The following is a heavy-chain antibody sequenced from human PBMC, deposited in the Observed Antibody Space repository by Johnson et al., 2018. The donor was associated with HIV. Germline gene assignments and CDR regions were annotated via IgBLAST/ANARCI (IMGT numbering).Heavy chain of an antibody. CDR3: ARELGDYYGSGRGVPAFDI. CDR2: ISYDGSNK. CDR1: GFTFSTYA. V-gene: IGHV3-30*04. J-gene: IGHJ3*02. Sequence: QVQLVESGGGVVQPGRSLRLSCAASGFTFSTYAMHWVRQAPGKGLEWVAVISYDGSNKYYEDSVKGRVTISRDNSKNTLYLQMNSLRAEDTAVYYCARELGDYYGSGRGVPAFDIWGQGTMVTVSS. D-gene: IGHD3-10*01.